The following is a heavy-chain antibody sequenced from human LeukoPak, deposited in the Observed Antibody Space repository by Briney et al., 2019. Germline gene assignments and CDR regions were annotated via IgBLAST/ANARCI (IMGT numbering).Heavy chain of an antibody. V-gene: IGHV1-69*13. Sequence: ASVKVSCKASGGTFSSYAISWVRQAPGQGLEWMGGIIPIFGTANYAQKFQGRVTITADESTSTAYMELSSLRSEDTAVYYCARGDYRPDGYYYYYMDVWGKGTTVTVSS. D-gene: IGHD3-16*02. CDR3: ARGDYRPDGYYYYYMDV. CDR2: IIPIFGTA. J-gene: IGHJ6*03. CDR1: GGTFSSYA.